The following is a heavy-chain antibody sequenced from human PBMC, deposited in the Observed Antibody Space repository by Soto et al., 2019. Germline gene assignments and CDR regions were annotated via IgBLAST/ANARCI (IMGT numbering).Heavy chain of an antibody. J-gene: IGHJ6*02. V-gene: IGHV1-18*01. D-gene: IGHD3-10*01. CDR3: TREGSAPYYYYAMDA. CDR2: INTHNGNT. Sequence: ASVKVSCKASGYTFTTYGISWVRQAPGEGLEWLGWINTHNGNTNYAQNLQGRVFMTADTSTNTAYMELRGLRSDDTAIYFCTREGSAPYYYYAMDAWGQGTTVTVSS. CDR1: GYTFTTYG.